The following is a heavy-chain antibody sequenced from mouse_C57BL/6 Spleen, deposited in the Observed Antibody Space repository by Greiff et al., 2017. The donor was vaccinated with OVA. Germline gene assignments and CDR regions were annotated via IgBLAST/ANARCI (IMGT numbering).Heavy chain of an antibody. CDR1: GYAFSSYW. Sequence: QVQLQQSGAELVKPGASVKISCKASGYAFSSYWMNWVKQRPGKGLEWIGQIYPGDGDTNYNGKFKGKATLTADKSSSTAYMQLSSLTSEDSAVYFCAIIYYGNPYYAMDYWGQGTSVTVSS. CDR3: AIIYYGNPYYAMDY. J-gene: IGHJ4*01. D-gene: IGHD2-1*01. V-gene: IGHV1-80*01. CDR2: IYPGDGDT.